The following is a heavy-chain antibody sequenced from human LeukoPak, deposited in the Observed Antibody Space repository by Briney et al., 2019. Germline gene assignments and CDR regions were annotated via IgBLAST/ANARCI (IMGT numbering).Heavy chain of an antibody. CDR1: GYNFTSYW. CDR3: ARRDGYDSTTFDY. J-gene: IGHJ4*02. D-gene: IGHD5-24*01. Sequence: GESLKISCKGSGYNFTSYWISWVRQMPGKGLEWMGIIYPGDSDTRYSPSFQGQVTISADKSISTAYLQWSILKASDTAMYYCARRDGYDSTTFDYWGQGTLVTVSS. V-gene: IGHV5-51*01. CDR2: IYPGDSDT.